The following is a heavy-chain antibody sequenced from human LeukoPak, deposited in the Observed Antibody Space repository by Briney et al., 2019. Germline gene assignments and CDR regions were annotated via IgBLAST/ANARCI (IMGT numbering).Heavy chain of an antibody. V-gene: IGHV4-61*02. D-gene: IGHD3-10*01. CDR2: IYTSGST. J-gene: IGHJ4*02. CDR3: ARGDSMVREEIIDY. CDR1: GGSISSGSYY. Sequence: SETLSLTCTVSGGSISSGSYYWSWIRQPAGKGLEWIGRIYTSGSTNYNPSLKSRVTISVDTSKNQFSLKLSSVTAADTAVYYCARGDSMVREEIIDYWGQGTLVTVSS.